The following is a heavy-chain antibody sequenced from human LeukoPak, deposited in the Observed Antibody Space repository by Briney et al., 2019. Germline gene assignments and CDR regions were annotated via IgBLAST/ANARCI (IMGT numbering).Heavy chain of an antibody. Sequence: MPSETLSLTCAVYGGSFSGYYWSWIRQPPGKGLEWIGEINHSGSTNYNPSLKSRVTISVDTSKNQFSLKLSSVTAADTAVYYCARGYSSSWYFNWFDPWGQGTLVTVSS. J-gene: IGHJ5*02. CDR2: INHSGST. CDR1: GGSFSGYY. D-gene: IGHD6-13*01. V-gene: IGHV4-34*01. CDR3: ARGYSSSWYFNWFDP.